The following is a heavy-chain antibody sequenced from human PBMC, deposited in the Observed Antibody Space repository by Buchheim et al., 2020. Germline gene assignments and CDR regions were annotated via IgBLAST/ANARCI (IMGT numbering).Heavy chain of an antibody. J-gene: IGHJ4*02. CDR3: ARDGLVGYSYGNFDY. CDR2: ISYDGSIK. D-gene: IGHD5-18*01. Sequence: VQLVESGGGLVQPGGSLRLSCTASGFTFSNYWMSWVRQAPGKGLEWVAVISYDGSIKYYADSVKGRFTASRDTSKNTLYLQMNSLRADDTAVYYCARDGLVGYSYGNFDYWGQGTL. V-gene: IGHV3-30*03. CDR1: GFTFSNYW.